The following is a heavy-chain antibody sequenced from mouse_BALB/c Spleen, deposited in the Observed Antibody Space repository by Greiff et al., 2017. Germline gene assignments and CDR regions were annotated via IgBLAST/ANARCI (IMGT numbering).Heavy chain of an antibody. CDR1: GFNIKDTY. D-gene: IGHD1-1*01. V-gene: IGHV14-3*02. CDR3: ARDYGSSYVLFAY. CDR2: IDPANGNT. Sequence: EVKLMESGAELVKPGASVKLSCTASGFNIKDTYMHWVKQRPEQGLEWIGRIDPANGNTKYDPKFQGKATITADTSSNTAYLQLSSLTSEDTAVYYCARDYGSSYVLFAYWGQGTLVTVSA. J-gene: IGHJ3*01.